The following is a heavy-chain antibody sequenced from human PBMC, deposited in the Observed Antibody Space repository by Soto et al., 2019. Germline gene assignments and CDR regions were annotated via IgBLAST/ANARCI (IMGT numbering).Heavy chain of an antibody. CDR2: IYYSGST. CDR1: GGSISSYY. J-gene: IGHJ5*02. V-gene: IGHV4-59*08. Sequence: SETLSLTCTVSGGSISSYYWSWIRQPPGKGLEWIGYIYYSGSTSYNPSLKSRVTISVDTSKNQFSLKLSSVTAADTAVYYCARLNPDWFDPWCQGTLVTVSS. CDR3: ARLNPDWFDP.